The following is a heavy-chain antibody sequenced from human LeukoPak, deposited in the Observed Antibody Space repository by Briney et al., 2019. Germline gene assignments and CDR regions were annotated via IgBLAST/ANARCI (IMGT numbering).Heavy chain of an antibody. CDR1: GGSFSGYY. D-gene: IGHD1-20*01. CDR3: ARKARVITGPRFDP. Sequence: SETLSLTCAVYGGSFSGYYWSWIRQPPGKGLEWIGEINHSGSTNYNPSLKSRVTISVDTSKNQFSLKLSSVTAADTAVYYCARKARVITGPRFDPWGQGTLVTVSS. J-gene: IGHJ5*02. V-gene: IGHV4-34*01. CDR2: INHSGST.